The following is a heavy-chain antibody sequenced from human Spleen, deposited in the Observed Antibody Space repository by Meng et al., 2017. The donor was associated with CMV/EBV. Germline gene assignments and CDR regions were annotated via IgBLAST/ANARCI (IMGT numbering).Heavy chain of an antibody. CDR3: ARGTVGRQYNWFDP. V-gene: IGHV4-31*02. D-gene: IGHD4-23*01. J-gene: IGHJ5*02. Sequence: SGGSISSGDYYWNWIRQHPGKGLEWIGYMYFSGSTYYNPSLKSRVTISVDTSKNQLSLRLSAVTAADTAVYYCARGTVGRQYNWFDPWGQGALVTVSS. CDR1: GGSISSGDYY. CDR2: MYFSGST.